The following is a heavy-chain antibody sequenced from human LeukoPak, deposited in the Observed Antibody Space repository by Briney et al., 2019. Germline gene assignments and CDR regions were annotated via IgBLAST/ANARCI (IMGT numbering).Heavy chain of an antibody. V-gene: IGHV3-11*04. Sequence: PGGSLRLSCAASGFTFSDYYMSWIRRAPGKGLEWVSYISSSGSTIYYADSVKGRFPISRDNAKNSLYLQMNSLRAEDTAVYYCARDGGDVLRYFDWLYGYFDYWGQGTLVTVSS. D-gene: IGHD3-9*01. J-gene: IGHJ4*02. CDR1: GFTFSDYY. CDR2: ISSSGSTI. CDR3: ARDGGDVLRYFDWLYGYFDY.